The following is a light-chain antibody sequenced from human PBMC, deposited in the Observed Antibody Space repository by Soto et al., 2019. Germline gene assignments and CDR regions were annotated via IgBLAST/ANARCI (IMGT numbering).Light chain of an antibody. V-gene: IGLV2-23*01. Sequence: QSALTQPASVSGSPGQSITISCTGTSSDVGSYNLVSWFQQHAGKAPKLMIYEDVKRPSGVSNRFSGSKSGKKASLTISGLQAEDAADYCCCSYAGNNPLVFGGGTKVTVL. CDR2: EDV. J-gene: IGLJ2*01. CDR3: CSYAGNNPLV. CDR1: SSDVGSYNL.